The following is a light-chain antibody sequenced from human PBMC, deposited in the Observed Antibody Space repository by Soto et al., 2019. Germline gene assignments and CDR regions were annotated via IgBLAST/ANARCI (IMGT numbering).Light chain of an antibody. Sequence: EIVMTPSPATLSVSPGERVSLYCRASQSIYDKLAWYQQKPGQTPRLLIYDASTRATGISGSFSGSGSGTEFTLTISSLQSEDFAVYYCQQYNRWPLTFGGGTKVDIK. V-gene: IGKV3-15*01. J-gene: IGKJ4*01. CDR2: DAS. CDR1: QSIYDK. CDR3: QQYNRWPLT.